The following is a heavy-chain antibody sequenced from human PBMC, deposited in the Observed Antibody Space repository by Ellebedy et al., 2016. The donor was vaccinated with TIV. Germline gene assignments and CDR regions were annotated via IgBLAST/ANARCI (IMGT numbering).Heavy chain of an antibody. CDR3: ARGQWLVRPHFDY. CDR2: INHSGST. CDR1: GGSFSGYY. D-gene: IGHD6-19*01. Sequence: SETLSLXXAVYGGSFSGYYWSWIRQPPGKGLEWIGEINHSGSTNYNPSLKSRVIISVDTSKNQFSLKLSSVTAADTAVYYCARGQWLVRPHFDYWGQGTLVTVSS. V-gene: IGHV4-34*01. J-gene: IGHJ4*02.